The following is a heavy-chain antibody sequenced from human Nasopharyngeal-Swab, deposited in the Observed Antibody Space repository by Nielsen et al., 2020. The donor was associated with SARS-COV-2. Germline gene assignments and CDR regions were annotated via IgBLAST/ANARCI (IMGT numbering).Heavy chain of an antibody. CDR3: AREWYYYDSSGYSTYFDY. Sequence: GESLKISCAASGFTFSSYGKHRVRQAPGKGLEWVAVIWYDGSNKYYADSVKGRFTISRDNSKNTLYLQMNSLRAEDTAVYYCAREWYYYDSSGYSTYFDYWGQGTLVTVSS. D-gene: IGHD3-22*01. CDR2: IWYDGSNK. CDR1: GFTFSSYG. J-gene: IGHJ4*02. V-gene: IGHV3-33*01.